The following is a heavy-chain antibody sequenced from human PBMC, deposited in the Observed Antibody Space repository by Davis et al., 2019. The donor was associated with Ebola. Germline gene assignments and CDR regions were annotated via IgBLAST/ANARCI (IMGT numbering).Heavy chain of an antibody. J-gene: IGHJ4*02. Sequence: PGGSLRLSCADSGFTFSNYGMHWVRQVPGKGLEWVSGINWNGASSGYADSVKGRFTISRDNSKNSLFLQMNSLRDEDTAVYYCARAGDLQGYNYGSDFDYWGQGTLVTVSS. CDR1: GFTFSNYG. CDR2: INWNGASS. V-gene: IGHV3-20*04. CDR3: ARAGDLQGYNYGSDFDY. D-gene: IGHD5-18*01.